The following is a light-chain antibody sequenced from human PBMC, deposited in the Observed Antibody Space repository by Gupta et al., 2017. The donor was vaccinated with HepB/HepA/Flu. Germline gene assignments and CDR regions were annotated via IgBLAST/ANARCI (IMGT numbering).Light chain of an antibody. J-gene: IGLJ2*01. CDR3: SSFTYTTRIV. V-gene: IGLV2-14*01. Sequence: QSALTPPPSVSGPPGRSITLSCTATTSDVGDYNYVSWYQQHPGKAPKLLIYDVSNRPSGVSNRFSGSKSGNTASLTISALQAEDEADYYCSSFTYTTRIVFGGGTKVTVL. CDR2: DVS. CDR1: TSDVGDYNY.